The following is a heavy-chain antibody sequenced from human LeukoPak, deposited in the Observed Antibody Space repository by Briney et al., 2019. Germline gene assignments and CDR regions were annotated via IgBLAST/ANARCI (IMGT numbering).Heavy chain of an antibody. D-gene: IGHD1-26*01. Sequence: ASVKVSCKASGGTFSSYAISWVRQAPGQGLEWMGRIIPIFGTANYAQKFQGRVTITTDESTSTAYMELSSLRSEDTAVYYCARYLVGDSHFDIWGQGTMVTVSS. V-gene: IGHV1-69*05. CDR2: IIPIFGTA. CDR3: ARYLVGDSHFDI. J-gene: IGHJ3*02. CDR1: GGTFSSYA.